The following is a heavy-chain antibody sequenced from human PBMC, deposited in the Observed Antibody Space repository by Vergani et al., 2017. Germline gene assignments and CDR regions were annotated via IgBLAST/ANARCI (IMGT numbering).Heavy chain of an antibody. CDR2: ISSSSSTI. V-gene: IGHV3-48*01. D-gene: IGHD6-6*01. J-gene: IGHJ2*01. Sequence: EVQLVESGGGLVQPGGSLRLSCAASCFTFSSYSMNGVRQAPGKGLEWVSYISSSSSTIYYADSVKGRFTICRDNAKNSLYLQMNSLRAEDTAVYYCARDRAGAARYWYFDLWGGGTLVTVS. CDR3: ARDRAGAARYWYFDL. CDR1: CFTFSSYS.